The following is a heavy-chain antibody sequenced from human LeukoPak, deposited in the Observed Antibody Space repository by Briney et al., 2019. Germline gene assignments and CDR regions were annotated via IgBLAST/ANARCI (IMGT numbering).Heavy chain of an antibody. D-gene: IGHD5-18*01. J-gene: IGHJ4*02. V-gene: IGHV1-2*02. Sequence: GASVKVSCKASGYTFTDYYIHWMRQAPRQGPEWMGWINSNTGDTKYAQKFQDRVTLTQDTSISTAYMELSRLESDDTAVFYCARGRWLQLWGDYWGQGTPLTVSS. CDR1: GYTFTDYY. CDR3: ARGRWLQLWGDY. CDR2: INSNTGDT.